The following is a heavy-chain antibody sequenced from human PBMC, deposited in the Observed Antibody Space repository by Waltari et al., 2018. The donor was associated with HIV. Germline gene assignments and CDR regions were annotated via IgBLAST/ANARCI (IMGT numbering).Heavy chain of an antibody. Sequence: QVQLVESGGGVVQPGKSLRLSCAASGLTFSNFGIHWVRQARGTGLDLVAGISFDGRNEYDAESVKGRFTISRDNSKNTVYLQINSLRADDTAVYYCAKEGWELLQFGYYFDYWGQGTLVTVSS. CDR2: ISFDGRNE. V-gene: IGHV3-30*18. CDR1: GLTFSNFG. D-gene: IGHD1-26*01. CDR3: AKEGWELLQFGYYFDY. J-gene: IGHJ4*02.